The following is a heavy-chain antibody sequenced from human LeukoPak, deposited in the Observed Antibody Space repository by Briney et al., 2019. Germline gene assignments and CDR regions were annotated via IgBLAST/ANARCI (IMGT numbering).Heavy chain of an antibody. CDR2: IRGSGGST. CDR3: AKGQGDQQLVLYYFYHGMDV. J-gene: IGHJ6*02. CDR1: GFTFSSYA. D-gene: IGHD6-13*01. Sequence: GGSLSPACAASGFTFSSYAMSWVRQAPGKGLEWVSAIRGSGGSTYYADVVKGRITSSRDDSKNTLYLQANSLRAEDTAVYDCAKGQGDQQLVLYYFYHGMDVWGQGTTVIVSS. V-gene: IGHV3-23*01.